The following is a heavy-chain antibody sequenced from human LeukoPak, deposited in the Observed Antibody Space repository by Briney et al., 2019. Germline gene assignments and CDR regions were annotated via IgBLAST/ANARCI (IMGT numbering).Heavy chain of an antibody. D-gene: IGHD4-17*01. Sequence: GGSLRLSCAASGFTFSSYEMNWVRQAPGKGLEWVSYISSSGSTIYYADSVKGRFTISRDNAKNSLYLQMNRLRAEDTAVYYCARDAANDYGDYSDYWGQGNLVTVSS. CDR2: ISSSGSTI. J-gene: IGHJ4*02. CDR3: ARDAANDYGDYSDY. V-gene: IGHV3-48*03. CDR1: GFTFSSYE.